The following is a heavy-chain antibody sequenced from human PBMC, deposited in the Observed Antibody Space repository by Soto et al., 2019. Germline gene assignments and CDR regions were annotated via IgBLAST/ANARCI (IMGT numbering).Heavy chain of an antibody. CDR1: GFTFSDYW. J-gene: IGHJ4*02. Sequence: VQLVESGGGFVQPGGCLRLSCAASGFTFSDYWMTWVRQAPGKGLEWVANIKQDGRELFYVDSVKGRFTISRDNAKNSLSLEMNSLRAEDTALYYCARHTGTYWDYWGQGILVTVSS. CDR3: ARHTGTYWDY. V-gene: IGHV3-7*03. CDR2: IKQDGREL. D-gene: IGHD1-26*01.